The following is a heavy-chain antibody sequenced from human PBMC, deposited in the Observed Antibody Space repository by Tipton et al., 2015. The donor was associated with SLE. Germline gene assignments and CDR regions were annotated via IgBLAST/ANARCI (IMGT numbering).Heavy chain of an antibody. CDR2: ISYDGSNK. CDR3: ANGPGSGVAWYFDL. V-gene: IGHV3-30*18. CDR1: GFTFSSYG. Sequence: SLRLSCAASGFTFSSYGMHWVRQAPGKGLEWVAVISYDGSNKYYADSVKGRFTISRDNSKNTLYLQMNSLRAEDTAVYYCANGPGSGVAWYFDLWGRGTLVTVSS. J-gene: IGHJ2*01. D-gene: IGHD2-15*01.